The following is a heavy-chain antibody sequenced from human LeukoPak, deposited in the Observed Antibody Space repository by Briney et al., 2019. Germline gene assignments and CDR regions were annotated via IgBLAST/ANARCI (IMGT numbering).Heavy chain of an antibody. Sequence: GGSLRLSCVASGFTFSTCDMSWVRQTPRKGLEWVSAISGSDAGTYYADSVKGRFTISRDNSRNTLDLQMNSLRAEDTAVYYCVRDGVGATAYFGYLDYWGQGTLVTVSS. CDR3: VRDGVGATAYFGYLDY. CDR2: ISGSDAGT. V-gene: IGHV3-23*01. J-gene: IGHJ4*02. D-gene: IGHD1-26*01. CDR1: GFTFSTCD.